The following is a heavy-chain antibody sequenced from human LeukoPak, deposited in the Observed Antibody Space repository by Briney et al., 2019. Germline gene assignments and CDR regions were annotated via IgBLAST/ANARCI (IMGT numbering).Heavy chain of an antibody. J-gene: IGHJ5*02. V-gene: IGHV3-15*07. D-gene: IGHD6-13*01. Sequence: GGSLRLSCAAPGLTFSNAWMNWVRQAPGKGLEWVGRIKRKTDGGTTDYAAPVKGRFTISRDDSKNTLYLQMNSLKTEDTAVYYCAVGSSATWFDPWGQGTLVTVSS. CDR3: AVGSSATWFDP. CDR2: IKRKTDGGTT. CDR1: GLTFSNAW.